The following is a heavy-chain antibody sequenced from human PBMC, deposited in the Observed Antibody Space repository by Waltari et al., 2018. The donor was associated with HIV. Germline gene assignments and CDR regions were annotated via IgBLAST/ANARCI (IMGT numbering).Heavy chain of an antibody. CDR3: AQDPRSYGWSRFGN. Sequence: EVHLLESGGGLVQPGGSLRLSCAASGLIFSNHAMNWVRQTPGRGLEWVSAITVNGVNTYYADSVRGRFTISRDDSKNTLFLQMNSLRAEDTAVYYCAQDPRSYGWSRFGNWGQGTLVTVSS. CDR2: ITVNGVNT. CDR1: GLIFSNHA. V-gene: IGHV3-23*01. D-gene: IGHD3-10*01. J-gene: IGHJ4*02.